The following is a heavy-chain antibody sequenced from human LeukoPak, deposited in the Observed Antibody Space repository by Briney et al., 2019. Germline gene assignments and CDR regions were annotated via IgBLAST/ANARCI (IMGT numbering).Heavy chain of an antibody. D-gene: IGHD2-8*01. V-gene: IGHV4-59*01. CDR3: ARGSLGYCTDGVCYYDY. Sequence: SETLSLTCPVSGXSISSYYGSWVRQPPGKGLEWIGYTYYSGSTNYNPSLKSRVTISVDTSKNQFSLKLCSVTAADTAVYYCARGSLGYCTDGVCYYDYWGQGTLVTVSS. CDR1: GXSISSYY. CDR2: TYYSGST. J-gene: IGHJ4*02.